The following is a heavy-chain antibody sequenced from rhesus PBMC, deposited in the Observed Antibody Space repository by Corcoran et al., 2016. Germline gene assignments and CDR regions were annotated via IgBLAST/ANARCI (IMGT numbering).Heavy chain of an antibody. CDR1: GYSISSGYG. D-gene: IGHD2-27*01. CDR2: IYGGSGST. CDR3: AREGRIHSLFDY. V-gene: IGHV4-127*01. Sequence: QVQLQESGPGLVKPSETLSLTCAVSGYSISSGYGWGWIRQPPGKGLEWIGHIYGGSGSTHYTPALKSRVTVSKDPSKNQVSLKLSSVTAADTAVYYCAREGRIHSLFDYWGQGVLVTVSS. J-gene: IGHJ4*01.